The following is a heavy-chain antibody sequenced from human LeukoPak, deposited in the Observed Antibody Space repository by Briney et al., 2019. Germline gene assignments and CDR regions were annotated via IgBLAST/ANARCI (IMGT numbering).Heavy chain of an antibody. Sequence: PGGSLRLSCAASGFTFSSYGMSWVRQAPGKGLEWVSAISGSGGSTYYADSVKGRFTISRDNSKNTLYLQMNSLRAEDTAVYYCAKSMVRGVIPGFDYWGQGTLVTVSS. J-gene: IGHJ4*02. D-gene: IGHD3-10*01. V-gene: IGHV3-23*01. CDR1: GFTFSSYG. CDR3: AKSMVRGVIPGFDY. CDR2: ISGSGGST.